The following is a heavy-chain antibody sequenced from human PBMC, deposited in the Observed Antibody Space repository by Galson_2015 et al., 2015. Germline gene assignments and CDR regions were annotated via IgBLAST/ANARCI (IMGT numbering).Heavy chain of an antibody. V-gene: IGHV3-23*01. CDR1: GFTFSSYA. CDR3: AKVATKKGYSSSWDY. CDR2: ISGGGGST. D-gene: IGHD6-13*01. J-gene: IGHJ4*02. Sequence: SLRLCCAASGFTFSSYAMSWVRQAPGTGLEWVSGISGGGGSTYYADSVKGRFTISRDNSQNTLYLQMNSLRAEDTALYYCAKVATKKGYSSSWDYWGQGTLVTASS.